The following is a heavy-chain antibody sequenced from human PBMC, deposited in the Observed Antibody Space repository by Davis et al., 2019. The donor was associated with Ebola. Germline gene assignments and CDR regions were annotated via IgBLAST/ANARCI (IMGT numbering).Heavy chain of an antibody. Sequence: LRLSCTVSGGSISRGGSYWTWIRQHPGKGLEWIGYIYYSGSTYYKPSLKSRVTISLDTSKNQFSLNLYSVTAADTAVYYCARDLRYDSSGSDYYFYMDVWGKGTTVTVSS. V-gene: IGHV4-31*03. CDR2: IYYSGST. CDR3: ARDLRYDSSGSDYYFYMDV. J-gene: IGHJ6*03. D-gene: IGHD3-22*01. CDR1: GGSISRGGSY.